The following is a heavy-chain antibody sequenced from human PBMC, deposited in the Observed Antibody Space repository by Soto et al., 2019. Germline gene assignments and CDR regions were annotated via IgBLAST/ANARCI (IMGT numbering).Heavy chain of an antibody. CDR2: IMPIFGTA. CDR3: ARHREIVVVVAAPPNDSYYYGMDV. V-gene: IGHV1-69*01. D-gene: IGHD2-15*01. CDR1: GGTFSSYA. Sequence: QVQLVQSGAEVKKPGSSVKVSCKASGGTFSSYAISWVRQAPGQGLEWMGGIMPIFGTANYAQKFQGRVTITADESESTAYMELSSVRSEDTAVYYCARHREIVVVVAAPPNDSYYYGMDVWGQGTTVTVSS. J-gene: IGHJ6*02.